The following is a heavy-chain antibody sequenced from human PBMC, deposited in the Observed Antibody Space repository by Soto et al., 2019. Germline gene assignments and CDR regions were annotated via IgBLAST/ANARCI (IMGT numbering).Heavy chain of an antibody. CDR3: FLEPVVPSGDYYMDV. CDR2: IKQDGSEK. J-gene: IGHJ6*03. V-gene: IGHV3-7*01. D-gene: IGHD3-3*01. CDR1: GFTFSSYW. Sequence: GGSLRLSCAASGFTFSSYWMSWVRQAPGKGLEWVANIKQDGSEKYYVDSVKGRFTISRDNAKNSLYLQMNSLRAEDTAVYYCFLEPVVPSGDYYMDVWGKGTTVTVSS.